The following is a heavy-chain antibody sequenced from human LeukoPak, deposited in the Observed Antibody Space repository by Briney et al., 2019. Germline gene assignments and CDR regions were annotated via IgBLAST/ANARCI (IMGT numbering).Heavy chain of an antibody. J-gene: IGHJ4*02. CDR3: ARVAPQSTTVTAPEGYIDF. CDR2: ISGGGGST. D-gene: IGHD4-17*01. CDR1: GFTFTSYS. Sequence: GGSLRLSCAASGFTFTSYSMNWVRQAPGKGLEWVSTISGGGGSTYYADSVKGRFTISRDNAKNTLYLQMNSLSAEDTAVYYCARVAPQSTTVTAPEGYIDFWGQGTLVTVSS. V-gene: IGHV3-23*01.